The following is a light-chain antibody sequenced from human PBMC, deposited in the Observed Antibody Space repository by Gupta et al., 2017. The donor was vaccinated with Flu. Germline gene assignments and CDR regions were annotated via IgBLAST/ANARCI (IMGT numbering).Light chain of an antibody. Sequence: EIVMTQSPATLSVSPGDRVTLSCRASQGISSKLAWYQQQPGQAPRLLIYDASTRATDIPARFSGSGSGTEFSLTISSLQAEDVATYYWRQYNNGVTFGGGTQVEIK. CDR3: RQYNNGVT. V-gene: IGKV3D-15*01. J-gene: IGKJ4*01. CDR2: DAS. CDR1: QGISSK.